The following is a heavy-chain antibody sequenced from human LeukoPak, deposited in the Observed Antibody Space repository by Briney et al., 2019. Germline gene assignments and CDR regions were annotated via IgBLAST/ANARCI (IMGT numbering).Heavy chain of an antibody. CDR1: GFTFSSYA. CDR2: ISDSGGST. V-gene: IGHV3-23*01. D-gene: IGHD6-13*01. CDR3: AKVSSSWYDVEAEYFQH. Sequence: GGSLRLSCAASGFTFSSYAMSWVRQAPGKGLEWVSAISDSGGSTYYADSVKGRFTISRDNSKNTLYLQVNSLRAEDTAVYYCAKVSSSWYDVEAEYFQHWGQGTLVTVSS. J-gene: IGHJ1*01.